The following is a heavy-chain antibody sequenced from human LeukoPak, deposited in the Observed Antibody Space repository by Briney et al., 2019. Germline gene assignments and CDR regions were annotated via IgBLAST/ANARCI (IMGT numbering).Heavy chain of an antibody. CDR3: ASYDSSGYRY. CDR2: INHSGST. Sequence: SETLSLTCAVYGGSFSGYYWSWIRQPPGKGLEWIGKINHSGSTNYNPSLKSRVTISVDTSKNQFSLKLSSVTAADTAVYYCASYDSSGYRYWGQGTLVTVSS. V-gene: IGHV4-34*01. J-gene: IGHJ4*02. CDR1: GGSFSGYY. D-gene: IGHD3-22*01.